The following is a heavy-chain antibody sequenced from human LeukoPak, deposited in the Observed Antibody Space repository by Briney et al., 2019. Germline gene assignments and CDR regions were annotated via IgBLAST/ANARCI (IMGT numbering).Heavy chain of an antibody. CDR1: GFTFSSYA. V-gene: IGHV3-23*01. CDR3: AKVISSGYSGY. CDR2: ISGSGGST. D-gene: IGHD3-22*01. J-gene: IGHJ4*02. Sequence: GGSLRLSCAASGFTFSSYAMSWVRQAPGKGLEWVSAISGSGGSTYYADSVKGRFTISRDNSKNTLYLQMNSLRAGDTAVYYCAKVISSGYSGYWGQGTLVTVSS.